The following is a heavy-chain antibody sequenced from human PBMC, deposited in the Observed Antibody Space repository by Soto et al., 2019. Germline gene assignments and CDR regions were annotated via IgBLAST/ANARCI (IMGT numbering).Heavy chain of an antibody. Sequence: SETLSLTCAVYGGSFSGYYWSWIRQPPGKGLEWIGEINHSGSTNYNPSLKSRVTISVDTSKNQFSLKLSSVSAADTAVYNCARFRPFCQLLYRPCWFDPWGQGTLVTVSS. D-gene: IGHD2-2*02. J-gene: IGHJ5*02. CDR1: GGSFSGYY. V-gene: IGHV4-34*01. CDR2: INHSGST. CDR3: ARFRPFCQLLYRPCWFDP.